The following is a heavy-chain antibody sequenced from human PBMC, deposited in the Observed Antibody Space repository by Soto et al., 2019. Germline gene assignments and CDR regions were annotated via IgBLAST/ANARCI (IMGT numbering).Heavy chain of an antibody. CDR2: IKQDGSEQ. CDR1: GFTFSSYW. Sequence: EVQLVESGGGLVQPGGSLRLSCAASGFTFSSYWMSWVRQAPVKGLEWVGNIKQDGSEQNYVDFVKGRVTISRDNANNSPYLHMNSLRAEDTAVYYCARIASTGRGWDVWGQGTTVVVSS. V-gene: IGHV3-7*01. CDR3: ARIASTGRGWDV. J-gene: IGHJ6*02. D-gene: IGHD6-13*01.